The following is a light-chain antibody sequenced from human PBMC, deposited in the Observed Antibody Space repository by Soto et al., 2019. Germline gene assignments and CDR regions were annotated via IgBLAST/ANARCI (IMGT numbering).Light chain of an antibody. Sequence: EIVLTHSPGTLSLSPGERATLSCRASQSVSDMYLAWYQHKPGQAPSLLIYASNSATGIPDRFSGSRSGTDFTLTINRLEPEGFAVDYCEHYCTSALFGPGTKVEIK. V-gene: IGKV3-20*01. CDR2: AS. CDR3: EHYCTSAL. CDR1: QSVSDMY. J-gene: IGKJ3*01.